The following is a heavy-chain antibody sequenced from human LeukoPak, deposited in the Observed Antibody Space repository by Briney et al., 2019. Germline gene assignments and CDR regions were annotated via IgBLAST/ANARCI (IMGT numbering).Heavy chain of an antibody. CDR3: ALSQQPTSGYYYYGMDV. CDR2: INPSGGST. Sequence: ASVKVSCKASGYTFTSYYMHWVRQAPGQGLEWMGIINPSGGSTSYAQKFQGRVTMTRDTSTSTVYMELSSLRSEDTAVYYCALSQQPTSGYYYYGMDVWGQGTTVTVSS. D-gene: IGHD6-13*01. V-gene: IGHV1-46*01. J-gene: IGHJ6*02. CDR1: GYTFTSYY.